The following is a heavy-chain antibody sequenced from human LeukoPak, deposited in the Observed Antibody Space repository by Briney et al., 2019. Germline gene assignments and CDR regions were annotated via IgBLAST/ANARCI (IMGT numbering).Heavy chain of an antibody. Sequence: ASVTVSCKASGYTFTSYYMHWVRQAPGQGLERMGIINPSGGSTSYAQKFQGRVTMTRDMSTSTVYMELSSLRSEDTAVYYCARDGIVVVTAIPFDYWGQGTLVTVSS. CDR3: ARDGIVVVTAIPFDY. CDR2: INPSGGST. J-gene: IGHJ4*02. V-gene: IGHV1-46*01. CDR1: GYTFTSYY. D-gene: IGHD2-21*02.